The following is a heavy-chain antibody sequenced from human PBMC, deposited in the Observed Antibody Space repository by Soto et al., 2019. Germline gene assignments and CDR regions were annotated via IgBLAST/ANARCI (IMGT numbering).Heavy chain of an antibody. V-gene: IGHV4-31*03. CDR1: GGSISSGGYY. D-gene: IGHD5-12*01. CDR3: ARWLRPYYFDY. CDR2: IYYSGIT. J-gene: IGHJ4*02. Sequence: SETLSLTCTVSGGSISSGGYYWSWIRQHPGKGLEWIGYIYYSGITYYNPSLKSRVTISVDTSKNQFSLKLSSVTAADTAVYYCARWLRPYYFDYWGQGTLVTVSS.